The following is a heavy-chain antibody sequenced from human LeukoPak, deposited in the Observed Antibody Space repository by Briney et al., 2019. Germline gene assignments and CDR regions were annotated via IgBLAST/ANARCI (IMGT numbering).Heavy chain of an antibody. CDR2: ISSSSYI. D-gene: IGHD2-21*02. CDR1: GFTFSSYS. J-gene: IGHJ4*02. CDR3: ARAYCGGDCYYSFDY. Sequence: GGSLRLSCAASGFTFSSYSMNWVRQAPGKGLEWVSSISSSSYIYYADSVKGRFTISRDNAKNSLYLQMNSLRAEDTAVYYCARAYCGGDCYYSFDYWGQGTLVTVSS. V-gene: IGHV3-21*01.